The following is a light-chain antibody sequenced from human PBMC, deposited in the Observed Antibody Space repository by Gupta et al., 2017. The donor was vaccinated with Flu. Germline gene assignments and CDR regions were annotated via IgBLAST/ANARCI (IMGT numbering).Light chain of an antibody. CDR3: SSYTSSYTYV. V-gene: IGLV2-18*02. CDR2: EVS. Sequence: QSALTQPPSVSGSPGQSVTISCTGTSSDVGTYNRVSWYQQPPGTAPKLMIYEVSNRPSGVPDRFSGSESGNTASLTISGLQGEDEADYYCSSYTSSYTYVFGTGTKVTVL. J-gene: IGLJ1*01. CDR1: SSDVGTYNR.